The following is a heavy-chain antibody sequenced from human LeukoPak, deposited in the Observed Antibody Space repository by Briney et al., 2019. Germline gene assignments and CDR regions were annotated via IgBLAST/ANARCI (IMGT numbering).Heavy chain of an antibody. J-gene: IGHJ6*03. CDR3: AKDFWFGENYYMDV. CDR1: GYSFISDG. D-gene: IGHD3-10*01. V-gene: IGHV1-2*02. Sequence: GASVKVSCKASGYSFISDGISWVRQAPGQGLEWMGWINPNSGGTNYAQKFQGRVTMTRDTSISTAYMDLSSLRSDDTAVYYCAKDFWFGENYYMDVWGKGTTVTVSS. CDR2: INPNSGGT.